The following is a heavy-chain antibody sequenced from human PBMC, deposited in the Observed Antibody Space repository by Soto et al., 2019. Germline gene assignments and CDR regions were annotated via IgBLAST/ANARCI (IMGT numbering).Heavy chain of an antibody. Sequence: PGGSLRLSCAASGFSFSSYWMHWVRQAPGKGLVWISYITTDGSTTSYADSVKGRFTISRDNAKNTVYLQMNSLRGEDTARYYCARIASGSPGHYLYWGLGTLVPVSS. V-gene: IGHV3-74*01. CDR1: GFSFSSYW. CDR2: ITTDGSTT. J-gene: IGHJ4*02. CDR3: ARIASGSPGHYLY. D-gene: IGHD6-25*01.